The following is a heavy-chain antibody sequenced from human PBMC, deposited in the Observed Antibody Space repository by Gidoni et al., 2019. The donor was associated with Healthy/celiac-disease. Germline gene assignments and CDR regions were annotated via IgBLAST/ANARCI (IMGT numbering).Heavy chain of an antibody. CDR3: ARDWTTVVTPDAFDI. D-gene: IGHD4-17*01. CDR2: IYYSGST. Sequence: QLQLQESCPGLVKPSQTLSLTCTVAGGSISSGGYYWSLIRQHQGKGLEWIGYIYYSGSTYYNPSLKSRVTISVETSKNKFSLKMSSVTAADTAVYYCARDWTTVVTPDAFDIWGQGKMVTVSS. J-gene: IGHJ3*02. CDR1: GGSISSGGYY. V-gene: IGHV4-31*03.